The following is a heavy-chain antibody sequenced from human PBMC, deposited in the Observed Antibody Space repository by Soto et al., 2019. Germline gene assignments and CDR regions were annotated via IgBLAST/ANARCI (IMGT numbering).Heavy chain of an antibody. CDR1: GYTFTSYG. Sequence: ASVKVSCKASGYTFTSYGISWVRQAPGQGLEWTGWISAYNGNTNYAQKLQGRVTMTTDTSTSTAYMELRSLRSDDTAVYYCARDVADYYGSGSYRPHDAFDIWGQGTMVTVSS. V-gene: IGHV1-18*01. D-gene: IGHD3-10*01. CDR3: ARDVADYYGSGSYRPHDAFDI. J-gene: IGHJ3*02. CDR2: ISAYNGNT.